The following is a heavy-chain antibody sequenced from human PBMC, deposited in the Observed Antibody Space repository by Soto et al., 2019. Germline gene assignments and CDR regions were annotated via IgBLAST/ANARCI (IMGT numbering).Heavy chain of an antibody. V-gene: IGHV3-74*03. CDR1: GFPFSNYW. Sequence: GGSLRLSCAASGFPFSNYWMHWIRQAPGKGLVWVSEINSDGSRSSTTYADSVKGRFTISRDNVKNTLYLQMNSLRPEDTAVYYCARERGESSSWYGMGHYYYGMDVWGQGTTVTVSS. J-gene: IGHJ6*02. CDR3: ARERGESSSWYGMGHYYYGMDV. D-gene: IGHD6-13*01. CDR2: INSDGSRSST.